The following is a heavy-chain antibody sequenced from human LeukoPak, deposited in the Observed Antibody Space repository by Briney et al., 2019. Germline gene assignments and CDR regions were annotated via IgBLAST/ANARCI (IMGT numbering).Heavy chain of an antibody. CDR2: ISYDGSNK. J-gene: IGHJ6*04. CDR1: GFTFSNFG. Sequence: GGSLRLSCAASGFTFSNFGMHWVRQAPGKGLEWVAVISYDGSNKYYADSVKGRFTISRDNAKNSLYLQMNSLRAEDTAVYYCAELGITMIGGVWGKGTTVTISS. CDR3: AELGITMIGGV. D-gene: IGHD3-10*02. V-gene: IGHV3-30*18.